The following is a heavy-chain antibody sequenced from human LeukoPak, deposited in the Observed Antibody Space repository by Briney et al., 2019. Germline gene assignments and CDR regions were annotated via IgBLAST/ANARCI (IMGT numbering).Heavy chain of an antibody. CDR3: AREGSSSWYRNWFDP. V-gene: IGHV1-46*01. CDR2: INPSGGST. J-gene: IGHJ5*02. Sequence: ASVKVSCKASGYTFTSYYMHWVRQAPGQGLEWMGIINPSGGSTSYAQKFQGRVTMTRDTSISTAYMELSRLRSDDTAVYYCAREGSSSWYRNWFDPWGQGTLVTVSS. D-gene: IGHD6-13*01. CDR1: GYTFTSYY.